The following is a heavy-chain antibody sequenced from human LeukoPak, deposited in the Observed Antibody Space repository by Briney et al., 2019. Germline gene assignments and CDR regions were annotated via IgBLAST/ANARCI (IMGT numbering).Heavy chain of an antibody. CDR1: GFTFSSYG. V-gene: IGHV3-30*02. Sequence: GGSLRLSCTASGFTFSSYGMHWVRQAPGKGLEWVTFIRQDGSARYYAAYVTCRFTSSTDNSKRTVYLDVNSLRPEDTAVYYCARLMVGQAGVGAPHLDYWGQGTLLSVSS. J-gene: IGHJ4*02. D-gene: IGHD1-26*01. CDR2: IRQDGSAR. CDR3: ARLMVGQAGVGAPHLDY.